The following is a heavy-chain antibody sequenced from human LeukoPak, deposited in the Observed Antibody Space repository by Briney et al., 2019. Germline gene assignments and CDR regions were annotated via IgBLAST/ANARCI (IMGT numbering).Heavy chain of an antibody. CDR2: IYYSGST. J-gene: IGHJ4*02. CDR1: GGSISSYY. Sequence: SETLSLACTVSGGSISSYYWSWIRQPPGKGLEWIGYIYYSGSTNYNPSLKSRVTISVDTSMNQFSLKLSSVTAADTATYYCARSYDFWSGDSQFDYWGQGTLVTVPS. D-gene: IGHD3-3*01. V-gene: IGHV4-59*01. CDR3: ARSYDFWSGDSQFDY.